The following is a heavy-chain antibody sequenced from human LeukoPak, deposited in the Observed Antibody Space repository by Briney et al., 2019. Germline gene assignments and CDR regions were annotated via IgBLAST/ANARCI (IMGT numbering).Heavy chain of an antibody. Sequence: ASVKVSCKASGYTFSNSDINWVRQATGQGLEWMGWMNPISGNTGFAQKFQGRVTITRITSISTAYMEMSSLRSDDTAVYYCVRGAKCSGADCDSTKEYVYYFDYWGQGTLVTVSS. D-gene: IGHD6-25*01. CDR1: GYTFSNSD. J-gene: IGHJ4*02. CDR3: VRGAKCSGADCDSTKEYVYYFDY. V-gene: IGHV1-8*03. CDR2: MNPISGNT.